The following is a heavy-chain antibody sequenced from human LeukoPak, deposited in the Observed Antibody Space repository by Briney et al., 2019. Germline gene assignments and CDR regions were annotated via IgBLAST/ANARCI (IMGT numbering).Heavy chain of an antibody. D-gene: IGHD3-10*01. CDR2: INHSGST. J-gene: IGHJ4*02. CDR3: AGLPGFGELFHGNY. CDR1: GGSFSGYY. Sequence: SETLSLTCAVYGGSFSGYYWSWIRQPPGKGLEWIGEINHSGSTNYNPSLKSRVTISVDTSKNQFSLKLSSVTAADTAVYYCAGLPGFGELFHGNYWGQGTLVTVSS. V-gene: IGHV4-34*01.